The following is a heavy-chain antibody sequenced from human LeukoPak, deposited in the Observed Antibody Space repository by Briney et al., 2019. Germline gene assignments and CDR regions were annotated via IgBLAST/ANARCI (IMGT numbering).Heavy chain of an antibody. CDR3: ARIGPGRDGSNSFDQ. Sequence: GGSLRLSCAASGLTFSSYDMTWVRQAPGKGLEHVSSINYNGIYIFSADSVKGRFTISRDNARNSLYLEMNSLRVEDTAFYYCARIGPGRDGSNSFDQWGQGTLVIVSS. J-gene: IGHJ4*02. CDR2: INYNGIYI. D-gene: IGHD5-24*01. CDR1: GLTFSSYD. V-gene: IGHV3-21*01.